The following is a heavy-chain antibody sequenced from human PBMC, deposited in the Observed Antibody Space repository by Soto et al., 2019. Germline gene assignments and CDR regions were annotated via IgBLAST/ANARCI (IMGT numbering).Heavy chain of an antibody. CDR3: ARLTATYSHVDY. V-gene: IGHV3-74*01. CDR1: GFTFNYYW. CDR2: INTDGSST. D-gene: IGHD2-15*01. Sequence: GGSLRLSCAASGFTFNYYWMHWVRQAPGKGLVWVSRINTDGSSTTYADSVKGRFTISKDNVKNTLYLKMNSLRADDPDLYYCARLTATYSHVDYWREGPLVSV. J-gene: IGHJ4*02.